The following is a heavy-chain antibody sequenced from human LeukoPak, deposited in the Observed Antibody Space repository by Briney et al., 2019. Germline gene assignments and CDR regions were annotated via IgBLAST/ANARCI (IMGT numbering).Heavy chain of an antibody. CDR1: GFTFSSYA. CDR3: ARGTPSSSGWLYYGMDV. CDR2: ISYDGSNK. D-gene: IGHD6-19*01. J-gene: IGHJ6*02. V-gene: IGHV3-30-3*01. Sequence: GGSLRLSCAASGFTFSSYAMHWVRQAPGKGLEWVAVISYDGSNKYYADSVKGRFTISRYNAKNSLYLQMNSLRAEDTAVYYCARGTPSSSGWLYYGMDVWGQGTRSPSP.